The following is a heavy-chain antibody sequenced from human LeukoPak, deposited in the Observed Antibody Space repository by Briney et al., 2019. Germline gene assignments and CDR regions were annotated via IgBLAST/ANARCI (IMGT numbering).Heavy chain of an antibody. Sequence: GSLRLSCAASGFTFSNAWMSWVRQAPGKGLEWIGEINHSGSTNYNPSLKSRVTISVDTSKNQFSLKLSSVTAADTAVYYCAKPGAHSGSLYEDYFDYWGQGTLVTVSS. V-gene: IGHV4-34*08. D-gene: IGHD1-26*01. CDR2: INHSGST. J-gene: IGHJ4*02. CDR3: AKPGAHSGSLYEDYFDY. CDR1: GFTFSNAW.